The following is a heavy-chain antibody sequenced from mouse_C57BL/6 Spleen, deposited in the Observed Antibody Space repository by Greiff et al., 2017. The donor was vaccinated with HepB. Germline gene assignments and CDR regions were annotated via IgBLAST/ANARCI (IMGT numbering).Heavy chain of an antibody. J-gene: IGHJ3*01. V-gene: IGHV5-6*01. D-gene: IGHD3-2*02. CDR1: GFTFSSYG. CDR2: ISSGGSYT. Sequence: EVKLVESGGDLVKPGGSLKLSCAASGFTFSSYGMSWVRQTPDKRLEWVATISSGGSYTYYPDSVKGRFTISRDNAKNTLYLQMSSLKSEDTAMYYCARHQLRLFAYWGQGTLVTVSA. CDR3: ARHQLRLFAY.